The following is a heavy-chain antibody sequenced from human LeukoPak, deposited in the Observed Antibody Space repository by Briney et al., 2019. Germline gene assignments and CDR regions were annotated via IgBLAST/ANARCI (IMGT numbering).Heavy chain of an antibody. V-gene: IGHV4-4*02. CDR1: GGSISSSNW. CDR3: ARQSARRYSNYVAAFDI. J-gene: IGHJ3*02. Sequence: SGTLSLTCAVSGGSISSSNWWSWVRQPPGKGLEWIGEIYHSGSTNYNPSLKSRVTISVDKSKNQFSLKLSSVTAADTAVYYCARQSARRYSNYVAAFDIWGQGTMVTVSS. CDR2: IYHSGST. D-gene: IGHD4-11*01.